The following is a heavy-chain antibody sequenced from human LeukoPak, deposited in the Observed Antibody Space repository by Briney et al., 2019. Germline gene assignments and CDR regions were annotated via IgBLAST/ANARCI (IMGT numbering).Heavy chain of an antibody. CDR1: GGSLSNYY. Sequence: SETLSLTCTVSGGSLSNYYWSWIRLPPGKGLEWIGYIYYSGSTNYNPSLKSRVTISVDTSKNQFTLKLSSVTAADTAVYYCARSGTVGAMPVWGQGTLVTVSS. D-gene: IGHD1-26*01. J-gene: IGHJ4*02. CDR3: ARSGTVGAMPV. V-gene: IGHV4-59*08. CDR2: IYYSGST.